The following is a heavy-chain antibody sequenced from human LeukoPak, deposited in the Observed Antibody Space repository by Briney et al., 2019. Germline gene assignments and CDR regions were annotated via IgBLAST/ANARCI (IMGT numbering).Heavy chain of an antibody. J-gene: IGHJ4*02. CDR2: INHSGST. V-gene: IGHV4-34*01. Sequence: PSETLSLTCAVYGGSFSGYYWSWIRQPPGQGLEWIGEINHSGSTDYNPSLKSRVTISVDTSKNQFSLKLNSVTAADTAVYYCARGQLRLSNWGQGSLVIVSS. CDR1: GGSFSGYY. CDR3: ARGQLRLSN. D-gene: IGHD6-25*01.